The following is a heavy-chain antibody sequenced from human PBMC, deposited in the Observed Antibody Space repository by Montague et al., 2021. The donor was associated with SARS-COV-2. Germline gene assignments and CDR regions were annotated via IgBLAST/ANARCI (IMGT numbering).Heavy chain of an antibody. CDR3: ARVGRQQLVRLSGMDV. CDR2: IYYSGST. Sequence: SETLSLTCTPSGGSISSSSYYWGWIRQPPGKGLEWIGSIYYSGSTYYXSSLKSRVTISVDTSKNQFSLKLSSVTAADTAVYYCARVGRQQLVRLSGMDVWGQGTTVTVSS. CDR1: GGSISSSSYY. D-gene: IGHD6-13*01. J-gene: IGHJ6*02. V-gene: IGHV4-39*07.